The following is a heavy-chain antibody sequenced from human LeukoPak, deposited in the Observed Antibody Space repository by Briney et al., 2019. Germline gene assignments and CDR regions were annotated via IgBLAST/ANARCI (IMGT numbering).Heavy chain of an antibody. D-gene: IGHD4-11*01. Sequence: SETLSLTCTVSGGSVSSSGYYWGWIRQTPGKGLEWIGSIYYSGSNYHNPSLKSRVSMSVDTSKNQFSLKLTSVSAADTAVYFCARGGGRPESPYSDWGQGTLVIVSS. CDR1: GGSVSSSGYY. J-gene: IGHJ4*02. CDR2: IYYSGSN. CDR3: ARGGGRPESPYSD. V-gene: IGHV4-39*07.